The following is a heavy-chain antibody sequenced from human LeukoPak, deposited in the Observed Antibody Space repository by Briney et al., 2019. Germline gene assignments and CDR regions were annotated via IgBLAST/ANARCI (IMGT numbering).Heavy chain of an antibody. CDR2: ISSSPTYI. CDR1: GFTFSSYS. CDR3: ATERVLGSPPRYFQH. V-gene: IGHV3-21*01. D-gene: IGHD3-10*01. Sequence: GGSLRLSCAVSGFTFSSYSMNWVRQAPGKGLEWVSSISSSPTYIYYADSVKGRFTVSRDNAKNSLYLRMNSLRAEDTAVYYCATERVLGSPPRYFQHWGQGTLVTVSS. J-gene: IGHJ1*01.